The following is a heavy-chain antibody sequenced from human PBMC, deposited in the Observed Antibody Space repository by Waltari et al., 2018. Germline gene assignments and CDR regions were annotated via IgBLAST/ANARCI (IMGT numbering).Heavy chain of an antibody. Sequence: EVYLVESGGGLVQPGGSLNLSCAASGFIFSDSSIHWVRQASGRGLEWLGHNRSKCSRYSMEISSSLKGRFYVSRDESKNTAYLQMNSLKTEDTAVYYCTLQYDFWRGFDPWGQGTQVTVSS. D-gene: IGHD3-3*01. J-gene: IGHJ5*02. CDR1: GFIFSDSS. CDR2: NRSKCSRYSM. CDR3: TLQYDFWRGFDP. V-gene: IGHV3-73*01.